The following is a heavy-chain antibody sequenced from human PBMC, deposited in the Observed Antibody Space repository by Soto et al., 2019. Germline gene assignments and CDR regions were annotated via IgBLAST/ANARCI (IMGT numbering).Heavy chain of an antibody. J-gene: IGHJ5*02. Sequence: SETLSLTCTVSGGSISSDGYYWTWIRHHPGKGLEWIGYFYYSGLTNFNPSLKSRATFSVDRSKNQFSLKLNSVTAADTAVYFCARSRICQQHFDISGQGSLVTVSS. CDR2: FYYSGLT. V-gene: IGHV4-31*03. D-gene: IGHD2-2*01. CDR1: GGSISSDGYY. CDR3: ARSRICQQHFDI.